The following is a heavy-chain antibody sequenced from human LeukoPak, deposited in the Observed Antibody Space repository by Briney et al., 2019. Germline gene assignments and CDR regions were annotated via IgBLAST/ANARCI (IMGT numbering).Heavy chain of an antibody. J-gene: IGHJ6*02. CDR2: IKQDGSEK. Sequence: GGSLRLSCAASGFTFSSYWMSWVRQAPGKGLEWVANIKQDGSEKYYVDSVKGRFTISRDNAKNSLYLQMNSLRAEDTALYYCAKDLNSGSYYMIAPYYYYGMDVWGQGTTVTVSS. CDR1: GFTFSSYW. V-gene: IGHV3-7*03. D-gene: IGHD1-26*01. CDR3: AKDLNSGSYYMIAPYYYYGMDV.